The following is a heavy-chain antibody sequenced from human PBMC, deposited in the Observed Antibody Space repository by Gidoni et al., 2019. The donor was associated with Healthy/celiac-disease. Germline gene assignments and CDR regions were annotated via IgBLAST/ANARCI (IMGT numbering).Heavy chain of an antibody. CDR3: ALLVTRYYGMDV. J-gene: IGHJ6*02. CDR1: GFTFDDYA. D-gene: IGHD4-4*01. CDR2: ISWNSGSI. V-gene: IGHV3-9*01. Sequence: EVQLVESGGGLVQPGRSLRLSCAASGFTFDDYAMHWVRQAPGKGLEWVSGISWNSGSIGYADSVKGRFTISRDNAKNSLYLQMNSLRAEDTALYYCALLVTRYYGMDVWGQGTTVTVSS.